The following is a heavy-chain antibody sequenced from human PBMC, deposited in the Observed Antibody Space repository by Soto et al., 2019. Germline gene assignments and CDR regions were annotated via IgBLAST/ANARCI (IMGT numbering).Heavy chain of an antibody. CDR1: GYPLTSYG. D-gene: IGHD6-19*01. CDR2: ISAYNGNT. CDR3: ARHGGVDGGSSSGKTRFDY. Sequence: XSVKVACKASGYPLTSYGIIWGRRSPGQGLEWMGWISAYNGNTNYAQKLQGRVTMTTDTSTSTAYMELRSLRSDDTAVYYCARHGGVDGGSSSGKTRFDYWGQGTLVTVSS. J-gene: IGHJ4*02. V-gene: IGHV1-18*01.